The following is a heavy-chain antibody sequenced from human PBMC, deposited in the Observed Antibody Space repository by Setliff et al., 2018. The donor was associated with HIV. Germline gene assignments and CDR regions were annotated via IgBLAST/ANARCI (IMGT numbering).Heavy chain of an antibody. CDR3: VAKKSGDYPFN. D-gene: IGHD4-17*01. CDR1: GGSISSSNYY. CDR2: FYYSGST. Sequence: PSETLSLTCAVSGGSISSSNYYWVWIRQPPGQELEWTGSFYYSGSTYYNLSLKSRVTISLDTSKNQFSLQLSSVTAADTAVYYCVAKKSGDYPFNWGQGTLVTVSS. J-gene: IGHJ4*02. V-gene: IGHV4-39*07.